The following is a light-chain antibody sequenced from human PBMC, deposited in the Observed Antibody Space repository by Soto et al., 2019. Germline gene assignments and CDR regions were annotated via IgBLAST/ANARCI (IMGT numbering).Light chain of an antibody. CDR2: LGS. Sequence: DIVMTQSPLSLPVTPGEPASISCRSSQSLLHSNGYNYLDWYLQKPGQSPQLLIYLGSNRASGVPDRFSGSGSGTDFTLKISRVEAEDVGVYYCRQGLTFGGGTKVEIK. CDR1: QSLLHSNGYNY. J-gene: IGKJ4*01. CDR3: RQGLT. V-gene: IGKV2-28*01.